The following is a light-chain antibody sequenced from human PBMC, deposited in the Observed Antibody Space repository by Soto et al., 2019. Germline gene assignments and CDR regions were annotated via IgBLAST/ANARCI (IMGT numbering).Light chain of an antibody. CDR1: SSNIGAGYD. CDR2: GNS. Sequence: QSVLTQPPSVSGAPGQRVTISCTGSSSNIGAGYDVQWYQQLPGTAPKLLIYGNSNRPSGVPDRFSGSKSGTSASLAITGLQVEDEADYYCQSYDSSLSGWRVFGGGTKLTVL. V-gene: IGLV1-40*01. J-gene: IGLJ2*01. CDR3: QSYDSSLSGWRV.